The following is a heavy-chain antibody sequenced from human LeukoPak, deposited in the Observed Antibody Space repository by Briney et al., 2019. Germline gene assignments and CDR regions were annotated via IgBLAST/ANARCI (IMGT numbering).Heavy chain of an antibody. Sequence: SETLSLTCTVSGGSISSYYWSWIRQPPGKGLEWIGYIYYSGSTNYNPSLKSRVTISVDTSKNQFSLKLSSVTAADTAVYYCARDSGDDWRSVGMDVWGQGTTVTVSS. CDR1: GGSISSYY. J-gene: IGHJ6*02. CDR3: ARDSGDDWRSVGMDV. V-gene: IGHV4-59*01. CDR2: IYYSGST. D-gene: IGHD2-21*02.